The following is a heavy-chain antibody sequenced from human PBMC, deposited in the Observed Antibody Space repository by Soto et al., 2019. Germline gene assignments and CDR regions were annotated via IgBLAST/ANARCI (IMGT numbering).Heavy chain of an antibody. CDR2: IYNTGST. V-gene: IGHV4-59*08. Sequence: PSETLSLSCTVSGGSFTNYYWSWIRQPPGRGLEWIGYIYNTGSTNYNPSLKSRVTISVDTSKNQFSLKLSSVTAADTAVYYCACRNYSGTMSDDYYFDYWGQGTLVTVSS. D-gene: IGHD2-15*01. J-gene: IGHJ4*02. CDR1: GGSFTNYY. CDR3: ACRNYSGTMSDDYYFDY.